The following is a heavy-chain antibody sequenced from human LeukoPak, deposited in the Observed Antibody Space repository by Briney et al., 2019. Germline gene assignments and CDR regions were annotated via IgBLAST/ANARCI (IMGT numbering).Heavy chain of an antibody. CDR2: VTGSGDIA. J-gene: IGHJ4*02. D-gene: IGHD2-15*01. CDR3: ARDRHYSIDY. CDR1: GFTFSDYY. V-gene: IGHV3-11*06. Sequence: GGSLRLSCAASGFTFSDYYMSWIRQAPGKGLEWVSYVTGSGDIASYADSVRGRLTISRDNAKNTLYLQMNNLRAEDTAVYYCARDRHYSIDYWGQGTLVTVSS.